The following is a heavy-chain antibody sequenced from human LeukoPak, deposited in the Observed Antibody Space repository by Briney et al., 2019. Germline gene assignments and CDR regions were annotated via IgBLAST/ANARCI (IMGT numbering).Heavy chain of an antibody. CDR2: VSHDGGTT. D-gene: IGHD3-10*01. Sequence: GRSLRLSCAASGFTFSVYTMPWVRQAPGKGLAWVAAVSHDGGTTYSADSVKGRFTISRDNSKNTLYLQMDTLRAEDTAVYFCARSVWFGELSTPGHFENWGQGTLVTVSS. J-gene: IGHJ4*02. CDR1: GFTFSVYT. CDR3: ARSVWFGELSTPGHFEN. V-gene: IGHV3-30-3*01.